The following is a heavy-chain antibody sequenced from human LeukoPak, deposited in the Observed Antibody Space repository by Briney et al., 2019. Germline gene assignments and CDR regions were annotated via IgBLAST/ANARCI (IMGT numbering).Heavy chain of an antibody. D-gene: IGHD2-2*02. Sequence: GGSLRLSCAASGFTLSSYAMHWVRQAPGKGLEWVAVISYDGSNKYYADSVKGRFTISRDNSKNTLYLQMNSLRAEDTAVYYCARTATAIVPFDYWGQGTLVTVSS. V-gene: IGHV3-30-3*01. CDR2: ISYDGSNK. CDR1: GFTLSSYA. J-gene: IGHJ4*02. CDR3: ARTATAIVPFDY.